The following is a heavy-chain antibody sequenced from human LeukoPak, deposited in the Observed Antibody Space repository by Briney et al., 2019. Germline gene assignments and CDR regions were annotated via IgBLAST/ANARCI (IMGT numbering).Heavy chain of an antibody. V-gene: IGHV4-59*08. J-gene: IGHJ4*02. CDR1: GGSISSYY. CDR2: IYYSGST. D-gene: IGHD3-22*01. CDR3: ARLYDSSGYNYPFDY. Sequence: SETLSLTCTVSGGSISSYYWSWIRQPPGKGLEWIGYIYYSGSTNYNPSLKSRVTISVDTSKNHFSLKLSSVTAADTAVYYCARLYDSSGYNYPFDYWGQGTLVTVSS.